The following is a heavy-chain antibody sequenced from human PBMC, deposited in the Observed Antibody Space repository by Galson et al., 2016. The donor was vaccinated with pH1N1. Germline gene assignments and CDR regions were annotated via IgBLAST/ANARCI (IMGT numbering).Heavy chain of an antibody. J-gene: IGHJ4*01. D-gene: IGHD4-11*01. CDR3: VTRRTTTTPGVIDY. Sequence: SLRLSCAASGFTFRNHVMSWVRQAPGKGPEWVSVITASGDATFYGHSVKGRFTISRDNSRSTVSLQMNSLRADDTAVYYCVTRRTTTTPGVIDYWGHGTMVTVS. CDR1: GFTFRNHV. V-gene: IGHV3-23*01. CDR2: ITASGDAT.